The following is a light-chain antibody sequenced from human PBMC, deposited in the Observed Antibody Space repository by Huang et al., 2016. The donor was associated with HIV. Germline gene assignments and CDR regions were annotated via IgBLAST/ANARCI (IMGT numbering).Light chain of an antibody. J-gene: IGKJ2*03. V-gene: IGKV3-20*01. CDR1: QSVNNNY. Sequence: EILLTQSPDTLSLSPGERATLSCRGSQSVNNNYLAWYQQKPGQAPRLLIYRASTRATGIPDRFSGSGSGTDFTRTISRLEPDDFAVYYCQQFGSSPPYSVGQGTKLEIK. CDR2: RAS. CDR3: QQFGSSPPYS.